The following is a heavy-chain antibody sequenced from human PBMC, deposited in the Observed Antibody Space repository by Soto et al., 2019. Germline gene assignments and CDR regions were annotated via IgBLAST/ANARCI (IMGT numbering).Heavy chain of an antibody. J-gene: IGHJ4*02. CDR2: ISPDGNVV. V-gene: IGHV3-74*01. Sequence: GGSLRLSCAASGFTFNTYWMHWVRQGPGEGLVWVSRISPDGNVVHYADSVKGRFTTSRDNAKNTAYLQMTSLRTDDTAIYYCAREPYDDSQYFDYWGQGTPVTVSS. CDR1: GFTFNTYW. D-gene: IGHD3-16*01. CDR3: AREPYDDSQYFDY.